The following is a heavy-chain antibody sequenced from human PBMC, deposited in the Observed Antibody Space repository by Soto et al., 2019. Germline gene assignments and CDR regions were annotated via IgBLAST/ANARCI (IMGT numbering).Heavy chain of an antibody. V-gene: IGHV3-7*04. J-gene: IGHJ6*04. CDR2: IKQDGSEK. Sequence: GGSLRLSCAASGFTFSSYWMSWVRQAPGKGLEWVANIKQDGSEKYYVDSVKGRFTISRDNAKNSLYLQMNSLRAEDTAVYYCARTSGPYYYSYYGMDGWGKGTTVTVSS. CDR1: GFTFSSYW. CDR3: ARTSGPYYYSYYGMDG.